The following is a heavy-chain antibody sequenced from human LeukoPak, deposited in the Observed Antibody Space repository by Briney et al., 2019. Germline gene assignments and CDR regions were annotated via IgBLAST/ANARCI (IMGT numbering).Heavy chain of an antibody. CDR3: ARVQWLVKFDY. Sequence: SETLSLTCAVYGGSFSGYYWSWIRQPPGKGLEWIGYIYYSGSTYYNPSLKSRVTISVDTSKNQFSLKLSSVTAADTAVYYCARVQWLVKFDYWGQGTLVTVSS. CDR2: IYYSGST. CDR1: GGSFSGYY. D-gene: IGHD6-19*01. J-gene: IGHJ4*02. V-gene: IGHV4-30-4*01.